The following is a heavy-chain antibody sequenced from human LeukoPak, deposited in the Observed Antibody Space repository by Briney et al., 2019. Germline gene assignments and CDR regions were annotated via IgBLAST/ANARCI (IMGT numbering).Heavy chain of an antibody. D-gene: IGHD3-9*01. CDR2: ISGSGGST. Sequence: GGSLRLSCAASGFTFSSYAMSWVRQAPGKGLEWVSAISGSGGSTYYADSVKGRYTISRDNSKNTLYLQMNSLRAEDTAVYYCAKDQQVLRYFDWSMGDYFDYWGQGTLVTVSS. V-gene: IGHV3-23*01. J-gene: IGHJ4*02. CDR1: GFTFSSYA. CDR3: AKDQQVLRYFDWSMGDYFDY.